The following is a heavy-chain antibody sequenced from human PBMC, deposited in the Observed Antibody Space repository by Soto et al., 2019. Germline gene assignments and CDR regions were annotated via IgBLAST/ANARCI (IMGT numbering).Heavy chain of an antibody. V-gene: IGHV3-66*01. CDR1: GFTVSSNY. Sequence: GGSLRLSCAASGFTVSSNYMSWVRQAPGKGLEWVSVIYSGGSTYYADSVKGRFTISRDNSENTLYLQMNSLRAEDTAVYYCARTCSGGTCSFDYWGQGTQVTVSS. CDR2: IYSGGST. CDR3: ARTCSGGTCSFDY. D-gene: IGHD2-15*01. J-gene: IGHJ4*02.